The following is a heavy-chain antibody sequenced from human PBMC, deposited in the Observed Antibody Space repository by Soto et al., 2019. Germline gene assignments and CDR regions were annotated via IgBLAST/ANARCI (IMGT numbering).Heavy chain of an antibody. Sequence: GGSLRLSCAASGFTFSSYGMHWVRQAPGKGLDWVAVISYDGSNKYYADSVKGRFTISRDNSKNTLYLQMNSLRAEDTAVYYCAKGGSSSWYYYYYYYGMDVWGQGTTVTVSS. CDR2: ISYDGSNK. D-gene: IGHD6-13*01. CDR3: AKGGSSSWYYYYYYYGMDV. CDR1: GFTFSSYG. J-gene: IGHJ6*02. V-gene: IGHV3-30*18.